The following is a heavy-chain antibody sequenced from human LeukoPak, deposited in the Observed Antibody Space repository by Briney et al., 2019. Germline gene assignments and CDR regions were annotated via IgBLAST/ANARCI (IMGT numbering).Heavy chain of an antibody. CDR2: IDHSGST. J-gene: IGHJ6*04. V-gene: IGHV4-34*01. Sequence: SETLSLTCAVYGGSFSGYYWSWIRHPPGRGLEWFAEIDHSGSTHYNPSLKSRVIISVDMSQHQVSLRLNSLTAADTAVYYCARGYTYYGSGSPPGDVWGNGTSVIVSS. CDR3: ARGYTYYGSGSPPGDV. D-gene: IGHD3-10*01. CDR1: GGSFSGYY.